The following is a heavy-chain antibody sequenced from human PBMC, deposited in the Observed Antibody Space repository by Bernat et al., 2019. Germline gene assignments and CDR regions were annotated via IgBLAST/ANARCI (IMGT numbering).Heavy chain of an antibody. CDR2: ISAYNGNT. CDR3: ARVGTYYYGSGSYSSSVYYYGMDV. V-gene: IGHV1-18*01. J-gene: IGHJ6*02. D-gene: IGHD3-10*01. CDR1: GYTFTSYG. Sequence: QVQLVQSGDEVKKPGASVKVSCKASGYTFTSYGISWVRQAPGQGLEWMGWISAYNGNTNYAQKLQGRVTMTTDTSTRTAYMELSSRRSDDTAVYYCARVGTYYYGSGSYSSSVYYYGMDVWGQGTTVTVSS.